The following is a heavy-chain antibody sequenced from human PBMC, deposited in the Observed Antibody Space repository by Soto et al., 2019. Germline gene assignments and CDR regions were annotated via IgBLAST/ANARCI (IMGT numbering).Heavy chain of an antibody. CDR2: IYTSGST. CDR1: GGSISSYY. D-gene: IGHD6-19*01. V-gene: IGHV4-4*07. J-gene: IGHJ6*02. CDR3: ARDQISGWYPAPFYYYGMDV. Sequence: LSLNCTVSGGSISSYYWSWIRQPAGKGLEWIGRIYTSGSTNYNPSLKSRVTMSVDTSKNQFSLKLSSVTAADTAVYYCARDQISGWYPAPFYYYGMDVWGQVXTVTVCS.